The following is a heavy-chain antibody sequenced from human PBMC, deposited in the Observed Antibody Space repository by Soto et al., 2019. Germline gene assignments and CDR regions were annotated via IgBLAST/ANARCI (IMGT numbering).Heavy chain of an antibody. CDR3: ETIVVVGVFDP. J-gene: IGHJ5*02. Sequence: ASVKVSCKVSGYTLTELSMHWVRQAPGKGREWMGGFDPEDGETIYEQKFQGRVTMTEDTSTDTDYMELSSLRSEDTAVYYCETIVVVGVFDPWGQGTLVTVSS. CDR2: FDPEDGET. CDR1: GYTLTELS. D-gene: IGHD2-15*01. V-gene: IGHV1-24*01.